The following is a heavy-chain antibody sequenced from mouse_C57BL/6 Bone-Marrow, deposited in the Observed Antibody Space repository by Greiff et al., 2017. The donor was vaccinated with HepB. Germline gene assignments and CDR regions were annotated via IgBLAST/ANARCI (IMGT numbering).Heavy chain of an antibody. CDR3: ARPIYYDYDGWFAY. Sequence: EVKVVESGGDLVKPGGSLKLSCAASGFTFSSYGMSWVRQTPDKRLEWVATISSGGSYTYYPDSVKGRFTISRDNAKNTLYLQMSSLKSEDTAMYYCARPIYYDYDGWFAYWGQGTLVTVSA. J-gene: IGHJ3*01. CDR1: GFTFSSYG. V-gene: IGHV5-6*01. D-gene: IGHD2-4*01. CDR2: ISSGGSYT.